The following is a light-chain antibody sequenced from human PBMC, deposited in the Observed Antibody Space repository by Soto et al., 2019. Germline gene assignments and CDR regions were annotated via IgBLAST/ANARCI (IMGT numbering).Light chain of an antibody. CDR2: GAS. CDR1: QNVASSY. CDR3: QQYGTSPWT. J-gene: IGKJ1*01. V-gene: IGKV3-20*01. Sequence: EIVLTQSPGTLSLSPGEGATLSCRASQNVASSYLAWFQKKPGQTPRLLIYGASSRATGIPDRFSGSGSGTDFTLTIRRLEPEDFAVYYCQQYGTSPWTFGQGTKVDVK.